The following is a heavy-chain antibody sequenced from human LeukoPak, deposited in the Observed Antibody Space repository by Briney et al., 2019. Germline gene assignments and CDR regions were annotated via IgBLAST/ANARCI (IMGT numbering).Heavy chain of an antibody. CDR2: IYYSGST. CDR1: GGSISSSSYY. J-gene: IGHJ3*02. CDR3: ARVTYYYGSGSQRRPGAFDI. Sequence: SETLSLTYTVSGGSISSSSYYWGWIRQPPGKGLEWIGSIYYSGSTYYNPSLKSRVTISVDTSKNQFSLKLSSVTAADTAVYYCARVTYYYGSGSQRRPGAFDIWGQGTMVTVSS. D-gene: IGHD3-10*01. V-gene: IGHV4-39*07.